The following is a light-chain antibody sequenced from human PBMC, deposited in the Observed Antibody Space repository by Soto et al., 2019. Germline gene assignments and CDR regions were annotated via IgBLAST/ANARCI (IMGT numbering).Light chain of an antibody. CDR2: GAS. V-gene: IGKV3-15*01. Sequence: IVMPQSPETLSVSPGERATLSCRASQSVSSNLAWYQQKPGQAPRLLIYGASTRATGIPARFSGSGSGTEFTLTISSLQSEDFAVYYCQQYNNLPPTTFGQGTRLEI. CDR3: QQYNNLPPTT. CDR1: QSVSSN. J-gene: IGKJ5*01.